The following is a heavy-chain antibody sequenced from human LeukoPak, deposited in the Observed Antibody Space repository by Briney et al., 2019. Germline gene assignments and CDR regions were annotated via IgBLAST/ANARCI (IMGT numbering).Heavy chain of an antibody. Sequence: GSLRLSCAASGFNFIDYSMNWVRQAPGKGLEWISYIGISNGNTEYADSVKGRFTISRDKARNSLYLQMNSLRVEDTAVYYCARDHRYAFDNWGHGTLVTVSS. CDR1: GFNFIDYS. CDR3: ARDHRYAFDN. J-gene: IGHJ4*01. V-gene: IGHV3-48*01. CDR2: IGISNGNT. D-gene: IGHD5-12*01.